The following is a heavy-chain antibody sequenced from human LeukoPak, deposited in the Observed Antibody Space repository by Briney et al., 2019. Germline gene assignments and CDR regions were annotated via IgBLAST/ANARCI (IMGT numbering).Heavy chain of an antibody. CDR1: GYTFTSYY. V-gene: IGHV1-46*01. D-gene: IGHD3-10*01. CDR2: INPSGGST. CDR3: ARDRSSYYYGSGSYYYYGMDV. Sequence: ASVKVSCKASGYTFTSYYMHWVRQAPGQGLEWMGIINPSGGSTSYAQKFQGRVTMTRDTSTSAVYMELSSLRSEDTAVYYCARDRSSYYYGSGSYYYYGMDVWGQGTTVTVSS. J-gene: IGHJ6*02.